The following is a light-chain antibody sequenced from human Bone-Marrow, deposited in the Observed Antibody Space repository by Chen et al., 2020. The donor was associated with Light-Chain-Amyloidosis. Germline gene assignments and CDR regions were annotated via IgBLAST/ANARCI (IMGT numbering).Light chain of an antibody. CDR3: QQYYSYIT. CDR1: QGISSY. V-gene: IGKV1-8*01. J-gene: IGKJ5*01. Sequence: AIRMTQSPSSLSASTGERVTITCRASQGISSYLAWYQQKPGKAPKLLIYAASTLQSGVPSRFSGSGSGTDFTLTISCLQSEDFATYYCQQYYSYITFGQGTRLEIK. CDR2: AAS.